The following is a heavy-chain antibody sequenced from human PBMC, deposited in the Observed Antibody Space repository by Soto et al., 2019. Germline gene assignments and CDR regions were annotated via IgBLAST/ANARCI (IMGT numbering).Heavy chain of an antibody. CDR1: GGSVSSGSYY. CDR2: IYYSGST. D-gene: IGHD3-22*01. J-gene: IGHJ5*02. CDR3: ARVSNYYDSSGYYYTGNWFDP. Sequence: SETLSLTCTVSGGSVSSGSYYWSWIRQPPGKGLEWIGYIYYSGSTNHNPSLKSRVTISVDTSKNQFSLKLSSVTAADTAVYYCARVSNYYDSSGYYYTGNWFDPWGQGTLVTVSS. V-gene: IGHV4-61*01.